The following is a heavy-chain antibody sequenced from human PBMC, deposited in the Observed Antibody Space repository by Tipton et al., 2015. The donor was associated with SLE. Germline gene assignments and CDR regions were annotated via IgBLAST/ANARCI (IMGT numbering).Heavy chain of an antibody. D-gene: IGHD1-7*01. CDR2: IYYTGST. J-gene: IGHJ4*02. CDR3: ARDGGWNYASRTLLD. Sequence: TLSLTCTVSGGSISSNYWSWIRQPPGKGLEWIGYIYYTGSTKYNPSLKSRVTFSVDTSKNQFSLKLSSVTAADTAVYYCARDGGWNYASRTLLDWGQGTLVTVSS. V-gene: IGHV4-59*01. CDR1: GGSISSNY.